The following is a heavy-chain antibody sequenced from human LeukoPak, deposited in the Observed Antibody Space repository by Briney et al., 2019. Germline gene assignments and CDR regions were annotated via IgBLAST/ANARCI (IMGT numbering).Heavy chain of an antibody. CDR1: GFTFSSYA. CDR3: VKSLPLYYYDSSGLTFDY. J-gene: IGHJ4*02. Sequence: GGSLRLSCAASGFTFSSYAMSWVRQAPGKGLEWVSAISGSGGSTYYADSVKGRFTISRDNSKNTLYLQMNSLRAEDTAVYYCVKSLPLYYYDSSGLTFDYWGQGTLVTVSS. CDR2: ISGSGGST. D-gene: IGHD3-22*01. V-gene: IGHV3-23*01.